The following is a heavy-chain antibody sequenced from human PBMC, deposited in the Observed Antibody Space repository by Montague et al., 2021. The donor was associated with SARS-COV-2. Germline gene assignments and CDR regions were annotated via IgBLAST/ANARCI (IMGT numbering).Heavy chain of an antibody. CDR2: ISSSGSTI. CDR3: ARGGVRDGWYFYYGMDV. J-gene: IGHJ6*02. Sequence: SLRLSCAASGFTFSSYEMNWVRQAPGKGLEWVSYISSSGSTIYYADPVKGRFTISRDNAKNSLYLQMNSLRAEDTAVYYCARGGVRDGWYFYYGMDVWGQGTTVTVSS. V-gene: IGHV3-48*03. D-gene: IGHD5-24*01. CDR1: GFTFSSYE.